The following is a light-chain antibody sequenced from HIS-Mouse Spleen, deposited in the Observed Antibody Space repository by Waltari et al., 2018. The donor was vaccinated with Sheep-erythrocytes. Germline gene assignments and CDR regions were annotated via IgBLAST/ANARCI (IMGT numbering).Light chain of an antibody. CDR3: SSYTSSSTQV. CDR1: SSDVGGSNY. Sequence: QPASVSGSPGQSITISCTGTSSDVGGSNYVSWYQQHPGKAPKLMIYEVSNRPSGVSNRFSGSKSGNTASLTISGLQAEDEADYYCSSYTSSSTQVFGGGTKLTVL. J-gene: IGLJ2*01. V-gene: IGLV2-14*01. CDR2: EVS.